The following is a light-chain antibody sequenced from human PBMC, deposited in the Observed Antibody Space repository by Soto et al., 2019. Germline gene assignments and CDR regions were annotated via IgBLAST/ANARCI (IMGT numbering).Light chain of an antibody. CDR2: DNN. CDR1: SSNLGNNY. Sequence: QSVLTQPPSVSAAPGQTVTISCSGSSSNLGNNYVSWYQQFPGTAPKLLIYDNNKRPSGIPDRFSGSKSGTSATLDITGLQTGDEADYYCGTWDSSRGAVVFGGGTKLTVL. J-gene: IGLJ2*01. V-gene: IGLV1-51*01. CDR3: GTWDSSRGAVV.